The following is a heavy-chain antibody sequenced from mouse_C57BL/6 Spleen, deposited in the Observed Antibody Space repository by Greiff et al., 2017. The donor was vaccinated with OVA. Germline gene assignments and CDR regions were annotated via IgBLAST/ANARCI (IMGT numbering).Heavy chain of an antibody. CDR1: GYTFTSYW. D-gene: IGHD1-1*01. J-gene: IGHJ1*03. CDR3: SRSTYYDGSSYGYFDV. CDR2: INPSNGGT. Sequence: VQLQQPGTELVKPGASVKLSCKASGYTFTSYWMHWVKQRPGQGLEWIGNINPSNGGTNYNEKFKSKATLTVDKSSSTAYMQLSSLTSEDSAVYYCSRSTYYDGSSYGYFDVWGTGTTVTVSS. V-gene: IGHV1-53*01.